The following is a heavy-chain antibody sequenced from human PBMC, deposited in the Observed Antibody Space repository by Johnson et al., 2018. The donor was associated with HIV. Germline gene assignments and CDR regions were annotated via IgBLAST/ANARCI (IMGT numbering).Heavy chain of an antibody. J-gene: IGHJ3*02. Sequence: QMLLVESGGGVVQPGRSLRLSCAASGFTFSSYAMHWVRQAPGKGLEWVAVISYDGSNKYYADSVKGRFTISRDNSKNTLYLQMNSLRAEDTAVYYCARGKYYYDSSGYDGPKTNNGAFDIWGQGTMVTVSS. V-gene: IGHV3-30*04. D-gene: IGHD3-22*01. CDR2: ISYDGSNK. CDR1: GFTFSSYA. CDR3: ARGKYYYDSSGYDGPKTNNGAFDI.